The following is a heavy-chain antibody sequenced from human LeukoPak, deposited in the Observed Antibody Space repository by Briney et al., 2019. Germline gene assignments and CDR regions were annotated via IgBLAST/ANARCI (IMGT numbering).Heavy chain of an antibody. CDR1: GGSISSYY. J-gene: IGHJ1*01. V-gene: IGHV4-59*01. D-gene: IGHD5-24*01. CDR2: IYYSGST. Sequence: SETLSLTCTVSGGSISSYYWSWIRQPPGKGLESIGYIYYSGSTNYNPSLKSRVTISVDTSKNQFSLKLSSVTAADTAVYYCARDNRDGYTRGLLQHWGQGTLVTVSS. CDR3: ARDNRDGYTRGLLQH.